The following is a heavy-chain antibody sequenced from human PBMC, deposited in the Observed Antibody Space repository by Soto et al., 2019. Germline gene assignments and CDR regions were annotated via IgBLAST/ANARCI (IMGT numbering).Heavy chain of an antibody. Sequence: GGSLRLSCASSGFSFSILAMSWVRQAPGKGLEWVSSISGRGVDTLYADSVKGRFTISRDNSRNTLYLQVSSLRAEDTAVYYCAKDQTDVTLFDYWGQGTLVTVSS. D-gene: IGHD2-21*02. CDR2: ISGRGVDT. CDR3: AKDQTDVTLFDY. V-gene: IGHV3-23*01. CDR1: GFSFSILA. J-gene: IGHJ4*02.